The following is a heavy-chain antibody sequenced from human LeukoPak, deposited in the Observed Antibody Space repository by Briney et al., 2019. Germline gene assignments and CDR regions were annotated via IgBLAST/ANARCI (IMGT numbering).Heavy chain of an antibody. CDR3: ARGAKYSYYYYMDV. D-gene: IGHD5-18*01. J-gene: IGHJ6*03. Sequence: SETLSLTCTVSGGSISSYYWSWIRQPAGKGLEWIGRIYTSGSTNYNPSLKSRVTMSVDTSKNQYSLKLSSVTAADTAVYYCARGAKYSYYYYMDVWGKGTTVTVSS. CDR2: IYTSGST. V-gene: IGHV4-4*07. CDR1: GGSISSYY.